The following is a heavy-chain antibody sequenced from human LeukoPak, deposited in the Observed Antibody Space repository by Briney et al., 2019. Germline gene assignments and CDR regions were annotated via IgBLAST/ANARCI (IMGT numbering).Heavy chain of an antibody. D-gene: IGHD2-15*01. V-gene: IGHV4-4*07. CDR3: ARDGTVVAVAALDAFDI. CDR1: GGSISSYY. Sequence: SETLSLPFTVSGGSISSYYWSWVRRPAGKGLEWIGRIYTSGSTHYNPSLKSRVTMSVDTSKNQFSLKLSSVTAADTAVYYCARDGTVVAVAALDAFDIWGQGTMVTVSS. J-gene: IGHJ3*02. CDR2: IYTSGST.